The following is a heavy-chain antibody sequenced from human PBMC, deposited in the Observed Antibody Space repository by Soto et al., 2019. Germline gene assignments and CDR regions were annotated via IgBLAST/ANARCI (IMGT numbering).Heavy chain of an antibody. CDR1: GFLFSRHY. CDR3: ATEEWWRVEF. CDR2: IKPDGSES. J-gene: IGHJ4*02. D-gene: IGHD2-15*01. Sequence: EVQLVESGGGLVQPGGSLRLSCVAFGFLFSRHYMTWVRQAPGKGLESVAKIKPDGSESYYVDSVRGRFTLSRDNTKNSLSLQMNSLRVEDTAVYYCATEEWWRVEFWGQGTLVTVSS. V-gene: IGHV3-7*01.